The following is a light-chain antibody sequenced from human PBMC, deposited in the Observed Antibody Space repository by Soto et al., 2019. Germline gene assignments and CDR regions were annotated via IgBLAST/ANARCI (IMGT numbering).Light chain of an antibody. CDR1: NSNIGSDA. CDR3: ATWDDSLNGPA. J-gene: IGLJ2*01. CDR2: SNN. V-gene: IGLV1-44*01. Sequence: VVTQPPAASGTPGQRVTISCSGSNSNIGSDAVNWYQHLPGTAPKLLIDSNNQRPSGVPDRFSGSKTGTSASLAISGLQSEDEADYYCATWDDSLNGPAFGGGTKLTVL.